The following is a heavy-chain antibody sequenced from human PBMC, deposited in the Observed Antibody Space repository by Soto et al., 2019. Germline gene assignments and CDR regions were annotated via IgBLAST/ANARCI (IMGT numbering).Heavy chain of an antibody. J-gene: IGHJ4*02. CDR1: GYTFTSYA. CDR2: INAGNGNT. Sequence: ASVKVSCKASGYTFTSYAMHWVRQAPGQRLEWMGWINAGNGNTKYSQKFQGRVTITRDTSASTAYMELSSLRSEDTAVYYCARALNYDFWSGYYRDWGQGTLVTVSS. D-gene: IGHD3-3*01. V-gene: IGHV1-3*01. CDR3: ARALNYDFWSGYYRD.